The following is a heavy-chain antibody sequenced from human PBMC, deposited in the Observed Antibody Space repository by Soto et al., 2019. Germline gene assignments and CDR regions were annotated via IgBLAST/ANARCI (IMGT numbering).Heavy chain of an antibody. V-gene: IGHV4-39*01. D-gene: IGHD2-21*02. CDR2: IYYSGRT. CDR1: GESIIRSSYY. Sequence: SETLSLTCIVSGESIIRSSYYWGWIRQPPGKGLEWIGSIYYSGRTYYNPSFKSRVTISIDTSKNQFSLKLSSVTAADTAVYYCARQRTTVVTQAYFDHWGQGALVTVSS. J-gene: IGHJ4*02. CDR3: ARQRTTVVTQAYFDH.